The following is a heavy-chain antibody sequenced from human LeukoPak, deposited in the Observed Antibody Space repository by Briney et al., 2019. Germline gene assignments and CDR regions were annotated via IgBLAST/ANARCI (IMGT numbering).Heavy chain of an antibody. D-gene: IGHD3-3*01. CDR1: GFTFSSYS. J-gene: IGHJ4*02. CDR2: ITGSSNTI. CDR3: ARVMSGYWVDY. V-gene: IGHV3-48*01. Sequence: GSLRLSCAASGFTFSSYSLSWVRQAPGKGLDWISFITGSSNTIYYADSVKGRLTISRDNAKNSLYLQMNSLRAEDTAVYYCARVMSGYWVDYWGQGTLVTASS.